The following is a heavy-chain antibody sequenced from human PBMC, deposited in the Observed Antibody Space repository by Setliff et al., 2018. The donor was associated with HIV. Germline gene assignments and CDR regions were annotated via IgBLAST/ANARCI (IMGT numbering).Heavy chain of an antibody. CDR2: ISHSGDT. V-gene: IGHV4-34*01. J-gene: IGHJ6*03. CDR1: GGSFSDYF. CDR3: ARGLKYSSSPGRYYYYYMDV. D-gene: IGHD6-6*01. Sequence: SETLSLTCAVYGGSFSDYFWSWIRQSPGKGLEWIGEISHSGDTQYNSSLKSRVTISIDTSKNQFSLKLSSVTAADTAVYYCARGLKYSSSPGRYYYYYMDVWGKGTTVTVSS.